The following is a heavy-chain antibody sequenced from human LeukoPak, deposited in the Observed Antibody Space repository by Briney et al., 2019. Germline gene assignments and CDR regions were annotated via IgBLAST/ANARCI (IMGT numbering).Heavy chain of an antibody. D-gene: IGHD6-13*01. V-gene: IGHV1-69*13. Sequence: ASVKVSCKASGGTFSSYAISWVRQAPGQGLEWMGGIIPIFGTANYAQEFQGRVTITADESTSTAYMELSSLRSEDTAVYYCARDPDIAAAGTPHYYYYYGMDVWGQGTTVTVSS. J-gene: IGHJ6*02. CDR2: IIPIFGTA. CDR3: ARDPDIAAAGTPHYYYYYGMDV. CDR1: GGTFSSYA.